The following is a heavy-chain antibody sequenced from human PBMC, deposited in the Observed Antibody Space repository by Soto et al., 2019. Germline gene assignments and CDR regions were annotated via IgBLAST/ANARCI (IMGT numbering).Heavy chain of an antibody. D-gene: IGHD3-10*01. CDR2: IFYSGST. Sequence: LSLTCTVSGDSISTYYWSWIRQPPGKGLQWIVYIFYSGSTNYNPSLKSRVTISVDTSKNQFSLKLSSVTAADTAVYDCAREGRYYGSGSYNWFDPGGQGTLFTVSS. CDR1: GDSISTYY. V-gene: IGHV4-59*01. CDR3: AREGRYYGSGSYNWFDP. J-gene: IGHJ5*02.